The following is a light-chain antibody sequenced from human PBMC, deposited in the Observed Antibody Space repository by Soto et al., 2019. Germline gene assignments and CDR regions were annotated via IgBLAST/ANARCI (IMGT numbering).Light chain of an antibody. J-gene: IGKJ1*01. Sequence: DIQMTQSPSTLSASVGDRVTITCRASQSISSWLAWYQQKPGKAPKLLIYKASSLESGVPSRFSGSGSGTEFTLTISSLQPDDVATYYCQQYNSYPGPFGQGTKVEIK. CDR3: QQYNSYPGP. CDR2: KAS. V-gene: IGKV1-5*03. CDR1: QSISSW.